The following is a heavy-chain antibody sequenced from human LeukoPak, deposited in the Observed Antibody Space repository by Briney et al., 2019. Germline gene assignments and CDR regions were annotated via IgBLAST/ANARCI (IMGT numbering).Heavy chain of an antibody. CDR3: ARAPYYYGSGSHDY. V-gene: IGHV1-2*02. Sequence: ASVKVSCKASGYTFTGYYMHWVRQAPGQGLEWMGWINPNSGGTNYAQKFQGRATMTRDTSISTAYMELSRLRSDDTAVYYCARAPYYYGSGSHDYWGQGTLVTVSS. J-gene: IGHJ4*02. D-gene: IGHD3-10*01. CDR2: INPNSGGT. CDR1: GYTFTGYY.